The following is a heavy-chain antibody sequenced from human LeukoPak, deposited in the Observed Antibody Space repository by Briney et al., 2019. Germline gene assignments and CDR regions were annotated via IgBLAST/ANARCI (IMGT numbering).Heavy chain of an antibody. CDR1: GGSISSSSYY. CDR2: IYYSGST. CDR3: ARGYSYGYPTPSYYMDV. J-gene: IGHJ6*03. D-gene: IGHD5-18*01. Sequence: PSETLSLTCTVSGGSISSSSYYWGWIRQPPGKGLEWIGSIYYSGSTYYNPSLKSRVTISVDTSKNQFSLKLSSVTAADTAVYYCARGYSYGYPTPSYYMDVWGKGTTVTISS. V-gene: IGHV4-39*07.